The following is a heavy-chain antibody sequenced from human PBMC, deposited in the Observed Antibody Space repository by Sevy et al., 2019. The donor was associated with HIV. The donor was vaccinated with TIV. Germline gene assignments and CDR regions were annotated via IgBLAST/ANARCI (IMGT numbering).Heavy chain of an antibody. CDR1: GFSFSNYG. J-gene: IGHJ4*02. CDR3: ARGADYFDSSGANFEY. Sequence: GGSLRLSCAASGFSFSNYGMHWFRQPPAKGLEWVALIGYDGSSKYYAASVKGRLTISRDNSKNTLSLQMNSLRAEDTAVYYCARGADYFDSSGANFEYWGQGTLVTVSS. D-gene: IGHD3-22*01. V-gene: IGHV3-33*01. CDR2: IGYDGSSK.